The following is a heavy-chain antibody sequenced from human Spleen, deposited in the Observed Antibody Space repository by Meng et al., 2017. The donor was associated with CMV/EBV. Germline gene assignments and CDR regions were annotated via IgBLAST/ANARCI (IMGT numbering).Heavy chain of an antibody. J-gene: IGHJ3*02. CDR1: GFTVSSNY. V-gene: IGHV3-66*03. Sequence: GESLKISCAASGFTVSSNYMSWVRQAPGKGLEWVSVIYSCGSTYYADSVKGRFTISRDNSKNTLYLQMNSLRAEDTAVYYCARVDYDFWSGQDAFDIWGQGTMVTVSS. CDR2: IYSCGST. D-gene: IGHD3-3*01. CDR3: ARVDYDFWSGQDAFDI.